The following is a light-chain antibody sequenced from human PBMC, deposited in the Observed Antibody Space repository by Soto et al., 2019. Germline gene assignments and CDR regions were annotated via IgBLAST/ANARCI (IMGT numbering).Light chain of an antibody. J-gene: IGKJ1*01. CDR2: GAS. V-gene: IGKV3-20*01. CDR3: QQYGSSGT. CDR1: QSVSNNY. Sequence: EIVLTQSPGTLSLSPGERATLSCRASQSVSNNYLAWYQQKPGQAPRLLIYGASNRATGIPDRLSGSGSGTDFALTISRLEPEGFAVYYCQQYGSSGTFGQGTKVDIK.